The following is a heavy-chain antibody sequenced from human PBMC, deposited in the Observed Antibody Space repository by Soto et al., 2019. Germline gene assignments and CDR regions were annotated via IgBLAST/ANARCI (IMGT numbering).Heavy chain of an antibody. CDR1: GGSVSSGSYY. CDR3: AREAIGAYYYYYGMDV. V-gene: IGHV4-61*01. Sequence: NPSETLSLTCTVSGGSVSSGSYYWSWIRQPPGKGLEWIGYIYYSGSTNYNPSLKSRVTISVDTSKNQFSLKLSSVTAADTAVYYCAREAIGAYYYYYGMDVWGQGTTVTVSS. D-gene: IGHD3-22*01. CDR2: IYYSGST. J-gene: IGHJ6*02.